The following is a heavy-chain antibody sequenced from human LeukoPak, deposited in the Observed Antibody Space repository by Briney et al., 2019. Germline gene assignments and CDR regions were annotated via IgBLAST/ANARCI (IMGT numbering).Heavy chain of an antibody. CDR3: AKDRSGSRD. Sequence: GGSLRLSCAASGFTVSSDYMSWVRQAPGKGLEWVSVIYSSSITSYADSVKGRFTVSRHNSKNTLYLQMNSLRADDTAVYYCAKDRSGSRDWGQGTLVTVSS. J-gene: IGHJ4*02. V-gene: IGHV3-53*04. CDR1: GFTVSSDY. CDR2: IYSSSIT. D-gene: IGHD1-26*01.